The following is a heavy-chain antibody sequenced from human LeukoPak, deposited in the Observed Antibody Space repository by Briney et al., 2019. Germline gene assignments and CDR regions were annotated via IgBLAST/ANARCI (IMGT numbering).Heavy chain of an antibody. CDR1: GYTFTGYY. V-gene: IGHV1-2*02. J-gene: IGHJ5*02. CDR3: ARDLNGYSGYDVGGNWFDP. D-gene: IGHD5-12*01. CDR2: INPNSGGT. Sequence: ASVKVSCKASGYTFTGYYMHWVRQAPGQGLEWMGWINPNSGGTNYAQKFQGRVTMTRDTSISTAYMELSRLRSDDTAVHCCARDLNGYSGYDVGGNWFDPWGQGTLVTVSS.